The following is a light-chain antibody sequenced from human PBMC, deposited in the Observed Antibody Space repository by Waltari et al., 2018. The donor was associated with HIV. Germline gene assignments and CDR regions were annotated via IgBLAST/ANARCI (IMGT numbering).Light chain of an antibody. CDR2: WAS. J-gene: IGKJ4*01. CDR1: PRFLFTSNDKNY. Sequence: DIKLTQSPDSLTVSLCDRATIHCNSTPRFLFTSNDKNYLAWYQQKPGQTPKLILYWASTQESGVPDRFSGSGSGTEFTLTIDSMQAEDVAVYYCQQYYTLPLTFGGGTKVEIK. V-gene: IGKV4-1*01. CDR3: QQYYTLPLT.